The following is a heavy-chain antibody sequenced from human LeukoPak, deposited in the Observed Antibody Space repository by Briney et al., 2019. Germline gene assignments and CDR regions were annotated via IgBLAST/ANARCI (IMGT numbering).Heavy chain of an antibody. CDR2: IYSGGST. CDR3: ARRVATRFSYYYYYGMDV. Sequence: GGSLRLSCAASGFTVSSNYMSWVRQAPGKGLEWVSVIYSGGSTYYADSVKGRFTISRDNSKNTLYLQMNSLRAEDTAVYYCARRVATRFSYYYYYGMDVWGQGTTVTVSS. J-gene: IGHJ6*02. D-gene: IGHD2-15*01. V-gene: IGHV3-66*04. CDR1: GFTVSSNY.